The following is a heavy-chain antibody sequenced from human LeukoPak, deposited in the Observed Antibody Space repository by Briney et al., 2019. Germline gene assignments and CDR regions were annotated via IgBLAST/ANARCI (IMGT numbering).Heavy chain of an antibody. CDR2: IYYSGNT. D-gene: IGHD1-14*01. V-gene: IGHV4-39*07. CDR3: ARYGFFCIDY. CDR1: GGSISSGSYH. J-gene: IGHJ4*02. Sequence: KPSETLSLTCTVSGGSISSGSYHWGWIRQPPEKGLEWIGSIYYSGNTYYNPSLKSRLTISVDTSKNQFSLKLSSVTAADTAIYYCARYGFFCIDYWGQGTLVTVSS.